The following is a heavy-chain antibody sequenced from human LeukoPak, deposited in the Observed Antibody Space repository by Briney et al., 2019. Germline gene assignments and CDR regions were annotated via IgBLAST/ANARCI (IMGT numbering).Heavy chain of an antibody. CDR3: AKALTVIVVVPAAISGGLFDY. J-gene: IGHJ4*02. D-gene: IGHD2-2*01. CDR1: GFTFSSYA. CDR2: ISGSGGST. V-gene: IGHV3-23*01. Sequence: GGSLRLSCAASGFTFSSYAMSWVRQAPGKGLEWVSAISGSGGSTYYADSVKGRFTISRDNSKNTLYLQMNSLRAEDTAVYYCAKALTVIVVVPAAISGGLFDYWGQGTLVTVSS.